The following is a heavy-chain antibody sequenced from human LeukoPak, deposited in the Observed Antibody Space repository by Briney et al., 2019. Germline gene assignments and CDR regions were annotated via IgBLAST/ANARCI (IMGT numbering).Heavy chain of an antibody. CDR2: IRYDGSNK. J-gene: IGHJ4*02. D-gene: IGHD3-10*01. V-gene: IGHV3-30*02. CDR1: GFTFTSYG. CDR3: AKGFSDSFDY. Sequence: GGSLRLSCAASGFTFTSYGMHWVRQAPGKGLEWVTFIRYDGSNKYYADSVKGRFTISRDNSKNTLYLQMNSLRAEDTAVYYCAKGFSDSFDYWGQGTLVTVSS.